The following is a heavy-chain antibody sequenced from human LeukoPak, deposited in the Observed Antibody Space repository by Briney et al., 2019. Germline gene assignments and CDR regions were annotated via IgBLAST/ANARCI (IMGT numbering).Heavy chain of an antibody. CDR1: GFTFSIYG. D-gene: IGHD1-7*01. CDR2: IWYDGSNK. Sequence: GGSLRLSCAASGFTFSIYGMHWVRQAPGKGLEWVAVIWYDGSNKYYADSVKGRFTISRDNSKNTLYLQMNSLRAEDTAVYYCAREPSTGTTGDYWGQGTLVTVSS. CDR3: AREPSTGTTGDY. V-gene: IGHV3-33*01. J-gene: IGHJ4*02.